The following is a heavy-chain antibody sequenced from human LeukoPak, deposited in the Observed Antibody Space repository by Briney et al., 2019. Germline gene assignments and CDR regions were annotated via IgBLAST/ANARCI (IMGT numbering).Heavy chain of an antibody. Sequence: PSETLSLTCTVSGGSISSGRNYWGWIRQSPGKGLEWIASLYSSGTTHYNPSLKSRVTISVDTSKNQFSLKLSSVTAADTAVYYCARGGAVAGLYFDYWGQGTLVTVSS. CDR2: LYSSGTT. CDR3: ARGGAVAGLYFDY. J-gene: IGHJ4*02. D-gene: IGHD6-19*01. V-gene: IGHV4-39*07. CDR1: GGSISSGRNY.